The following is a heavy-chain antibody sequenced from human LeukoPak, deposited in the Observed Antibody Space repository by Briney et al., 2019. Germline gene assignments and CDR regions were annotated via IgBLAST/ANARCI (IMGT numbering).Heavy chain of an antibody. CDR3: AGEGYDSSGYYAFGY. Sequence: PSETLCLTCTVSGGSISSDYGSWIRQPAGKGLEWIGRIYTSGSTSYNPSLESRVTMSVDTSKHQISLRLSSVTAADTAVYYCAGEGYDSSGYYAFGYWGQGTLVTVSS. J-gene: IGHJ4*02. CDR1: GGSISSDY. D-gene: IGHD3-22*01. V-gene: IGHV4-4*07. CDR2: IYTSGST.